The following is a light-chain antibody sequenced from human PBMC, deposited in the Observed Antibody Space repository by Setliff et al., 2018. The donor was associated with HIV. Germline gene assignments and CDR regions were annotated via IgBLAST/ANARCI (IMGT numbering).Light chain of an antibody. CDR1: TRNVGGGHGY. Sequence: QSALTQPASVSGSPGQSLTISCTGTTRNVGGGHGYVSWYQQHAGKAPKLLIFEVTKRPSGVSSRFSGSKSGSTASLTISGLQAEDEADYYCCSYAGSSTYVFGTGTRSPS. CDR3: CSYAGSSTYV. V-gene: IGLV2-23*02. J-gene: IGLJ1*01. CDR2: EVT.